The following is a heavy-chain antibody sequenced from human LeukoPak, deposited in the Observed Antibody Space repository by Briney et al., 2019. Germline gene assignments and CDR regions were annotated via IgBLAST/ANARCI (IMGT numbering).Heavy chain of an antibody. CDR2: IYSGGST. CDR1: GFTFSSYS. J-gene: IGHJ4*02. D-gene: IGHD4-23*01. CDR3: ATGSRRGYGGNSDPGFDY. Sequence: PGGSLRLSCAASGFTFSSYSMNWVRQAPGKGLEWVSIIYSGGSTYYADSVKGRFTSSRDNSKNTLHLQMDSLRAEDTDVYYCATGSRRGYGGNSDPGFDYWGQGTLVTVFS. V-gene: IGHV3-66*01.